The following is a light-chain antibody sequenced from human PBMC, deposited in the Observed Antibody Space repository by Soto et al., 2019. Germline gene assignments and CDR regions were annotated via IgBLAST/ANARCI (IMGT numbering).Light chain of an antibody. Sequence: EIVLTQSPATLSLSPGERATLSCRASQSVSSYLAWYQQKPGQAPRLLIYDASNRATGIPARFSGSGSGTHFTGTISSLEPEDFAAYYCQQRSTWPPFTFGQGTKLEI. V-gene: IGKV3-11*01. CDR1: QSVSSY. CDR2: DAS. CDR3: QQRSTWPPFT. J-gene: IGKJ2*01.